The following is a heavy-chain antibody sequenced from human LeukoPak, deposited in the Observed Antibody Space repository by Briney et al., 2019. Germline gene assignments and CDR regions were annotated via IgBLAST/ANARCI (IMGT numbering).Heavy chain of an antibody. V-gene: IGHV3-23*01. CDR1: GFTFSSYA. J-gene: IGHJ6*03. CDR3: ANDEGYYYMDV. CDR2: ISGSGGST. Sequence: PGGSLRLSCAASGFTFSSYAMSWVRQAPGKGLEWVSVISGSGGSTYYADSVKGRFTISRDNSKNTLYLEMNSLRVEDTAVYYCANDEGYYYMDVCGKGTTVTVSS.